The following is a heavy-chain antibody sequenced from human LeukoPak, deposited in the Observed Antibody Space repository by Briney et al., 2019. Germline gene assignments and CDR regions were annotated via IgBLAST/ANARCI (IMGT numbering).Heavy chain of an antibody. CDR2: IIPIFVTQ. V-gene: IGHV1-69*13. J-gene: IGHJ5*02. D-gene: IGHD3-16*01. Sequence: SVKVSCKASGATFSSYAISWVRQAPGQGLEWMGGIIPIFVTQNSPQTFQGGVTIPPDASTSTAYMGLSSRRSANTALYYCARESGLRLGAWFDPWGPGTLVTVSS. CDR3: ARESGLRLGAWFDP. CDR1: GATFSSYA.